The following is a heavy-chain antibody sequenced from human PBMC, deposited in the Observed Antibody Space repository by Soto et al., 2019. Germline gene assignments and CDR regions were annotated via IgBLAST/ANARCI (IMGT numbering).Heavy chain of an antibody. J-gene: IGHJ4*02. V-gene: IGHV1-69*13. CDR2: IIPIFGTA. D-gene: IGHD3-3*01. CDR3: AGEDFGWPARLDY. CDR1: GGTFSSYA. Sequence: SVKGSCKASGGTFSSYAISWVRQAPGQGLEWMGGIIPIFGTANYAQKFQGRVTITADESTSTAYMELSSLRSEDTAVYYCAGEDFGWPARLDYWGQGSLVTVTS.